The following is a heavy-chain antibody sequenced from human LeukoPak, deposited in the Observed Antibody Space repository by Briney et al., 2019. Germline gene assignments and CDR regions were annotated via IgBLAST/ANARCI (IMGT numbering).Heavy chain of an antibody. CDR3: ARRRSEEFDFDC. J-gene: IGHJ4*02. Sequence: ASVKVSCKASGGTFSSYAISWVRQAPGQGLEWMGCISGYNGNTNYAQKLQGRVTVTTDTSTSTAYMELRSLRSDDTAVYYCARRRSEEFDFDCWGQGTLVTVSS. V-gene: IGHV1-18*01. CDR2: ISGYNGNT. CDR1: GGTFSSYA. D-gene: IGHD6-19*01.